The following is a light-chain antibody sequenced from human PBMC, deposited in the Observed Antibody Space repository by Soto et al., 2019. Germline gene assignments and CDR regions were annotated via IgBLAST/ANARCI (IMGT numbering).Light chain of an antibody. V-gene: IGKV3-11*01. CDR3: QQRDSWPIT. J-gene: IGKJ5*01. CDR2: GAS. Sequence: EIVLTQSPASLSLSPGERATLSCRASQSVDSYLVWYQQKPGQAPRLLIFGASNRATGIQARFSGSGSGTDFTLTINSLEPDDFAVYYCQQRDSWPITFGQGTRPEI. CDR1: QSVDSY.